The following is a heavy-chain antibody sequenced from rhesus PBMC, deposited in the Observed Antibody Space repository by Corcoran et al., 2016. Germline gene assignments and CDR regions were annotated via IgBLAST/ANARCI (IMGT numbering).Heavy chain of an antibody. CDR2: IYGSGGSN. J-gene: IGHJ2*01. D-gene: IGHD5-42*01. V-gene: IGHV4S14*01. CDR1: GYSISSGYY. CDR3: ARVGSCWSEWDTVGTEGYCDL. Sequence: QVQLQESGPGLVKPSETLSLTCAVSGYSISSGYYWGWIRQPPGKGLEWIGSIYGSGGSNYLNPSLKSRVTRSEDTSKNQFALKLRSVTAADTAVYDCARVGSCWSEWDTVGTEGYCDLWGPGTPITISS.